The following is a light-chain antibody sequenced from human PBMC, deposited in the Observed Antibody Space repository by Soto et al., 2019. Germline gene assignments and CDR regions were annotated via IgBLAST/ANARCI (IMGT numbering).Light chain of an antibody. CDR1: QSVGSSY. CDR3: QPYGSSPLS. J-gene: IGKJ4*01. Sequence: EIVLTQSPGTLSLSPGERATLSCRASQSVGSSYLAWYQQKPGQAPRLLMYGASSRATGIPDRFSGSGSGTDFTLTIGRLEPEDFAVYYCQPYGSSPLSFGGGTKVEIK. V-gene: IGKV3-20*01. CDR2: GAS.